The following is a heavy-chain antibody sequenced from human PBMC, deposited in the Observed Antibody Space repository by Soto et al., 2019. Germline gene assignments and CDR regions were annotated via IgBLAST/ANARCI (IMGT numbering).Heavy chain of an antibody. CDR1: GGSISSGGYY. CDR2: IYYSGST. CDR3: ARDRRMNWNDEWNWFDP. J-gene: IGHJ5*02. V-gene: IGHV4-31*03. D-gene: IGHD1-1*01. Sequence: SETLSLTCTVSGGSISSGGYYWSWIRQHPGKGLEWIGYIYYSGSTYYNPSLKSRVTISVDTSKNQFSLKLSSVTAADTAVYYCARDRRMNWNDEWNWFDPWGQGTLVTVSS.